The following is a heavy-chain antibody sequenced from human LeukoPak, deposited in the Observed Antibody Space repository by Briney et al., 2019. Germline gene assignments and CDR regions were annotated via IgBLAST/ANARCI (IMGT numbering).Heavy chain of an antibody. Sequence: SVKVSCKPSGGTLSSYTISWVRQAPGQGLEWMGRIIPILGIANYAQKFQGRVTITADKSTSTAYMELSSLRSEDTAVYFCARDSRDGYNSAYWDQGTLITVSS. CDR3: ARDSRDGYNSAY. D-gene: IGHD5-24*01. J-gene: IGHJ4*02. V-gene: IGHV1-69*04. CDR1: GGTLSSYT. CDR2: IIPILGIA.